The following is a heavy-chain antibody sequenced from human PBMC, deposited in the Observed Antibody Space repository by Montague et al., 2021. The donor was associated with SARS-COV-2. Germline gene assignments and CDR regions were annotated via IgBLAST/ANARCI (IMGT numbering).Heavy chain of an antibody. CDR3: ASSYYYGSGTYVYNYYMDV. D-gene: IGHD3-10*01. J-gene: IGHJ6*03. CDR2: ISCSGRT. Sequence: SETLSLTCTVSGGSVSSSPYYWGWIRQPPGRGLEWVGSISCSGRTYFSPSLKSRLTISVDSSENQFSLRLSSVTAADTAVYYCASSYYYGSGTYVYNYYMDVWGKGTTVTVSS. CDR1: GGSVSSSPYY. V-gene: IGHV4-39*01.